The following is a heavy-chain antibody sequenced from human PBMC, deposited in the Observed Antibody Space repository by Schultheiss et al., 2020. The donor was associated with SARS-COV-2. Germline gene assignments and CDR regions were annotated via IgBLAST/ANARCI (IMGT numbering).Heavy chain of an antibody. CDR1: GYTFTRYF. D-gene: IGHD6-19*01. CDR3: AKYRGWYARPPLLFDY. CDR2: ISGYNGYT. V-gene: IGHV1-18*04. Sequence: GESLKISCKASGYTFTRYFIHWVRQAPGQGLEWVGWISGYNGYTDYAQKFQGRITMTTDTSTSTAYMELRSLRSDDTAVYYCAKYRGWYARPPLLFDYWGQGILVTVSS. J-gene: IGHJ4*02.